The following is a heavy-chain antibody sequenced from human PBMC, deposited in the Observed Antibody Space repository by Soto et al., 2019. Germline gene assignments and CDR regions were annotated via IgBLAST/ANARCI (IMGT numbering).Heavy chain of an antibody. CDR2: ILYDGSKK. V-gene: IGHV3-30*18. CDR1: GFTFSSYG. Sequence: QVQLVQSGGGVVQPGRSLRLSCAASGFTFSSYGMYWVRQAPGKGLEWVAVILYDGSKKYYADSVKGRFTISRDNSKNTLYLQMNSLRTEDTAVYYCAKDPYGSGIIPCRWGQGTLVTVSS. D-gene: IGHD3-10*01. CDR3: AKDPYGSGIIPCR. J-gene: IGHJ4*02.